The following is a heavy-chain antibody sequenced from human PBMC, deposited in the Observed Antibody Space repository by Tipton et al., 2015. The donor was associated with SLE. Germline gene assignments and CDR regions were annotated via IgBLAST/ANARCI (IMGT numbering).Heavy chain of an antibody. CDR2: INAGNGNT. V-gene: IGHV1-3*01. D-gene: IGHD6-13*01. CDR1: GYTFTSYA. Sequence: QVQLVQSGPEVKKPGASVKVSCKASGYTFTSYAMHWVRQAPGQRLEWMGWINAGNGNTKYSQKFQGRVTITRDTSASTAYMELSSLRSEDTAVYYCARDRRINSSSPGAFDIWGQGTMVTVSS. J-gene: IGHJ3*02. CDR3: ARDRRINSSSPGAFDI.